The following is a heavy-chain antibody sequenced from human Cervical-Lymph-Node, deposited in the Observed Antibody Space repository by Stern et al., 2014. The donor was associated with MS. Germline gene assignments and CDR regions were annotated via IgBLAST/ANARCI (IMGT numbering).Heavy chain of an antibody. CDR1: GYTFTSNK. D-gene: IGHD6-19*01. CDR2: INPGGGST. CDR3: ARDNGGWSVDS. Sequence: VKLVESGAEVKKPGASVKVSCKAFGYTFTSNKMHWVRQAPGQGLEWMGIINPGGGSTRYAQKLQGRVTMTRDTSTSTVYMELTSLRSEDTAVYSCARDNGGWSVDSWGQGTLVIVSS. J-gene: IGHJ4*02. V-gene: IGHV1-46*01.